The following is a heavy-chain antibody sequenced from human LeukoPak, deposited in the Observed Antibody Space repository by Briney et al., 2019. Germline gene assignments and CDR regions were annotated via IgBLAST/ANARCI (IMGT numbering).Heavy chain of an antibody. CDR2: IYTSGSS. V-gene: IGHV4-61*02. CDR3: ARGMRDGYNKWFDP. Sequence: PSETLSLTCTVSGGSISSGSYYWSWIRQPAGKRLEWIGRIYTSGSSNYNPSLKSRVTISVDTSKNQFSLKLSSVTAADTAVYYCARGMRDGYNKWFDPWGQGTLVTVSS. D-gene: IGHD5-24*01. CDR1: GGSISSGSYY. J-gene: IGHJ5*02.